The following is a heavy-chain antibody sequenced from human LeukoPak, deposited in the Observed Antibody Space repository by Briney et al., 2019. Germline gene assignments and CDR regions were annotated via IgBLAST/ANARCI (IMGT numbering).Heavy chain of an antibody. CDR1: GYTFTGYY. V-gene: IGHV1-2*06. CDR3: ARAGFEQLVPFPDY. Sequence: ASVKVSCKASGYTFTGYYKHWVRQAPGQGLEWMGRINPNSGGTNYAQKFQGRVTMTRDTSISTAYMELSRLRSDDTAVYYCARAGFEQLVPFPDYWGQGTLVTVSS. CDR2: INPNSGGT. J-gene: IGHJ4*02. D-gene: IGHD6-6*01.